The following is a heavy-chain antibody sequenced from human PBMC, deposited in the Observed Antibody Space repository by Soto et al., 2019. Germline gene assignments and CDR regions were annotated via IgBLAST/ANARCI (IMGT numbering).Heavy chain of an antibody. D-gene: IGHD1-1*01. Sequence: SVKVSCKSSGGTFSSHSINWVRQDPGQALEWMGGIIPIFGPANFAKKFQGRVTITADESTTTAYMELSTLTSEDTAVYYCATGSFTSTGGRIGYHYNAMDVWGQGTTVTVSS. V-gene: IGHV1-69*13. J-gene: IGHJ6*02. CDR3: ATGSFTSTGGRIGYHYNAMDV. CDR2: IIPIFGPA. CDR1: GGTFSSHS.